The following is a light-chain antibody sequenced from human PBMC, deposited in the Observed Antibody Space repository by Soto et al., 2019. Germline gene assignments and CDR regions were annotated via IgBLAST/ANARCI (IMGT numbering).Light chain of an antibody. CDR1: QSVSSN. CDR3: QQANSFPIT. Sequence: EIVMTQSPATLSVSPGEGATLSCRASQSVSSNLAWYQQKPGQAPRLLIYDASTRATGIPARFSGSGSGTEFTLTISSLQPEDFATYYCQQANSFPITFGQGTRLEIK. CDR2: DAS. J-gene: IGKJ5*01. V-gene: IGKV3-15*01.